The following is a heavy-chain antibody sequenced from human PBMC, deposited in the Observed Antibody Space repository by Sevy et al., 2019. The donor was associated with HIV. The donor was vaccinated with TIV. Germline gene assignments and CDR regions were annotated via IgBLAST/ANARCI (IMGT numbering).Heavy chain of an antibody. D-gene: IGHD1-26*01. J-gene: IGHJ6*02. CDR1: GFTFSSAW. CDR3: ANAYSGSYSHSYLYALDV. Sequence: GGSLRLSCTASGFTFSSAWMNWVRQAPGKGLDWVALISHDGINEYYADSVKGRFTISRDNSKNTVYLEMNSLRNEDTAIYFCANAYSGSYSHSYLYALDVWGQGTTVTVSS. CDR2: ISHDGINE. V-gene: IGHV3-30*18.